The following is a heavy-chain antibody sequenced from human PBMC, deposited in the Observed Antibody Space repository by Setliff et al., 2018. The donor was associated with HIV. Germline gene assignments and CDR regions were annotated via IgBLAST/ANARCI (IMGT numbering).Heavy chain of an antibody. CDR3: AREGVGYNPFYYYGMDV. CDR1: GGSISSGCYY. D-gene: IGHD5-12*01. V-gene: IGHV4-31*03. Sequence: PSETLSLTCTVSGGSISSGCYYWSWIRQHPGKGLEWIGHIYYTEITYYNPSLRSRLTISLDTSKNQFSLKLSSVTAADTAVYFCAREGVGYNPFYYYGMDVWGQGTTVTVSS. J-gene: IGHJ6*02. CDR2: IYYTEIT.